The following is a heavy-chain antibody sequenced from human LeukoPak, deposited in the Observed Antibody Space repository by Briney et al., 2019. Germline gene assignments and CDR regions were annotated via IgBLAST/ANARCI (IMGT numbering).Heavy chain of an antibody. CDR3: AKDKEGSSWFSFDY. D-gene: IGHD6-13*01. CDR1: GFTFDDYA. CDR2: ISWNSGSI. J-gene: IGHJ4*02. V-gene: IGHV3-9*01. Sequence: GGSLRLSCAASGFTFDDYAMHWVRQAPGKGLEWVSGISWNSGSIGYADSVKGRFTISRDNAKNSLYLQMNSLRAEDTALYYCAKDKEGSSWFSFDYWGQGTLVTVSS.